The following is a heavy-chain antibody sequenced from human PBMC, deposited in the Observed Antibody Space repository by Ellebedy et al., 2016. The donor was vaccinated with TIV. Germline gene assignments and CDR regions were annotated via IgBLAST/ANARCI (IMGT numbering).Heavy chain of an antibody. CDR3: ARGLTAGSGNCFDP. CDR1: GGSISNYY. J-gene: IGHJ5*02. D-gene: IGHD6-13*01. CDR2: IYSSGST. Sequence: MPGGSLRLSCTVSGGSISNYYWSWIRQPAGKGLEWIGRIYSSGSTNYNPSLASRLTMSIDTSKNQFSLKLTSVTAADTAVYYCARGLTAGSGNCFDPWGQGTLVTVSS. V-gene: IGHV4-4*07.